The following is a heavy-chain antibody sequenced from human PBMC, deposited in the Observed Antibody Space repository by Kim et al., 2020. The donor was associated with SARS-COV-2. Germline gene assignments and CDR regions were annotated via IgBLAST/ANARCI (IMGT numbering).Heavy chain of an antibody. Sequence: SETLSLTCTVSDDSISSYYWSWIRQPAGKGLEWIGRIYTSGTTNYNPSLKSRVTMSIDTSKNQFSLKLNSVTAADTAVYYCVRTGAMVVWCQGATVTVSS. CDR1: DDSISSYY. V-gene: IGHV4-4*07. CDR2: IYTSGTT. J-gene: IGHJ6*02. CDR3: VRTGAMVV.